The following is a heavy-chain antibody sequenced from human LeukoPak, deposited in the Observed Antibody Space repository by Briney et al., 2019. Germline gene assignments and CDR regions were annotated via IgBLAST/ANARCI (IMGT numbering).Heavy chain of an antibody. V-gene: IGHV1-46*01. CDR3: ARTYYYDSSGYYYLFDY. J-gene: IGHJ4*02. CDR1: GYTFINNW. CDR2: INPSGGST. Sequence: ASVKVSCKASGYTFINNWMHWVRQAPGQGLEWMGIINPSGGSTSYAQKFQGRVTMTRDMSTSTVYMELSSLRSEDTAVYYCARTYYYDSSGYYYLFDYWGQGTLVTVSS. D-gene: IGHD3-22*01.